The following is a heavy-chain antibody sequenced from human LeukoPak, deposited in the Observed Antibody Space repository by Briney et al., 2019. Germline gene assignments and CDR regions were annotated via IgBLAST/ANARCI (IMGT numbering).Heavy chain of an antibody. V-gene: IGHV3-9*01. Sequence: GGSLRLSCAASGFTFDDYAMYWVRQAPGKGLEWVSGISWNSGSIGYADSVMGRFTISRDNAKNSLYLQMNSLRAEDTALYYCAKDTSGNYYDSSGYNYWGQGTLVTVTS. D-gene: IGHD3-22*01. CDR1: GFTFDDYA. CDR2: ISWNSGSI. J-gene: IGHJ4*02. CDR3: AKDTSGNYYDSSGYNY.